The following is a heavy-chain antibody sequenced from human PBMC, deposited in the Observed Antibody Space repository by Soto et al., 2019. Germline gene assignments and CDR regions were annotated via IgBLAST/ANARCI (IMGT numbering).Heavy chain of an antibody. J-gene: IGHJ4*02. D-gene: IGHD4-17*01. Sequence: PSETLSLTCTVSGDSISSSYWSWTRQPPGKGLEWIGEIHPSGDTDYNPSLSNRVTISLDTSKNQFSLKLNSVTAADTAVYYCARYYGDYKNYFDYGGQGTLVTVSS. V-gene: IGHV4-34*01. CDR1: GDSISSSY. CDR2: IHPSGDT. CDR3: ARYYGDYKNYFDY.